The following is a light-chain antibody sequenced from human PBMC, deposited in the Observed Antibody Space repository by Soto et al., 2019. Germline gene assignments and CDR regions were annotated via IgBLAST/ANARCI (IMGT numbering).Light chain of an antibody. CDR1: QSITTY. CDR2: SAT. Sequence: IQMTQSPSSLSASHGYKVTITCRASQSITTYLNWYQQKVGKAPKVLIYSATTLESGVPSRFSGSGSGTEFTLTITSLQPEDFATYYCQQTYNMSPTFGPGTKVEI. CDR3: QQTYNMSPT. V-gene: IGKV1-39*01. J-gene: IGKJ1*01.